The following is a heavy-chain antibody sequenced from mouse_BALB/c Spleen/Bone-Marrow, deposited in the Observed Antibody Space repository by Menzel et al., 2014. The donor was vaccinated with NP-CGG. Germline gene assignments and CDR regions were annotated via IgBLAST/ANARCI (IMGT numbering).Heavy chain of an antibody. CDR1: GFTFTDYY. CDR2: IRNKADGYTT. Sequence: EVKLMEPGGGSVQPGGSLRLSCATSGFTFTDYYMSWVRQPPGKALEWLGFIRNKADGYTTEYSASVKGRFTISRDNSQRILYLQMNTLRAEDSATYYCARDENVGIYWYFDVWGAGTTVIVSS. CDR3: ARDENVGIYWYFDV. V-gene: IGHV7-3*02. J-gene: IGHJ1*01.